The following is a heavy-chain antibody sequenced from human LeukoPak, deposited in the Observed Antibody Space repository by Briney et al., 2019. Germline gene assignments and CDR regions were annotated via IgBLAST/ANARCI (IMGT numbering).Heavy chain of an antibody. CDR2: ISGSGGST. CDR3: AKDLGYYDSSGYPYYFDY. D-gene: IGHD3-22*01. V-gene: IGHV3-23*01. J-gene: IGHJ4*02. CDR1: GFTFSNYA. Sequence: PGGSLRLSCAASGFTFSNYAMSWVRQAPGKGLEWVSAISGSGGSTYYADSVKGRFTISRDNSKNTLYQQMNSLRAEDTAVYYCAKDLGYYDSSGYPYYFDYWGQGTLVTVSS.